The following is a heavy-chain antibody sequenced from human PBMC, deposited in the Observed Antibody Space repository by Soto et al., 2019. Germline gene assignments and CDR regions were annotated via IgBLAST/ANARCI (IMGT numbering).Heavy chain of an antibody. CDR3: ARSRTQWLVSPRGDYYYGMDV. J-gene: IGHJ6*02. CDR2: INHSGST. V-gene: IGHV4-34*01. Sequence: SETLSLTCAVYGRSFSGYYWSWIRQPPGKVLEWIGEINHSGSTNYNPSLKSRVTISVDTSKNQFSLKLSSVTAADTAVYYCARSRTQWLVSPRGDYYYGMDVWGQGTTVTVSS. CDR1: GRSFSGYY. D-gene: IGHD6-19*01.